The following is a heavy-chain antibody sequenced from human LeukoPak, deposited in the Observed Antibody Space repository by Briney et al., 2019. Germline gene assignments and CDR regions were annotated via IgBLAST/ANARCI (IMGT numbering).Heavy chain of an antibody. CDR3: ARAVRLLYYYDSSGKLDAFDI. V-gene: IGHV4-30-4*01. CDR2: IYYSGST. D-gene: IGHD3-22*01. CDR1: GGSISSGDYY. Sequence: SQTLSLTCTVSGGSISSGDYYWSWIRQPPGKGLEWIGYIYYSGSTYYNPSLKSRVTISVDTSKNQFSLKLSSVTAADTAVYYCARAVRLLYYYDSSGKLDAFDIWGQGTMVTVSS. J-gene: IGHJ3*02.